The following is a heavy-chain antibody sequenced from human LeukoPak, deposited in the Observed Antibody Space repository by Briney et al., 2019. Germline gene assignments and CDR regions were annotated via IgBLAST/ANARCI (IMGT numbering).Heavy chain of an antibody. CDR1: GFTFDDYA. V-gene: IGHV3-9*01. CDR2: ISWNSGSI. D-gene: IGHD3-10*01. J-gene: IGHJ4*02. CDR3: GSGSYYSNIDY. Sequence: GESLRLSCAASGFTFDDYAMHWVRQAPGKGLEWVSGISWNSGSIDYADSVKGRFTISRDNAKNSLYLQMNSLRAEDTALYYCGSGSYYSNIDYWGQGTLVTVSS.